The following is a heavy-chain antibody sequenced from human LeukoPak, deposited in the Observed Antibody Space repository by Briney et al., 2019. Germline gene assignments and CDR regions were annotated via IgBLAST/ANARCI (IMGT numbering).Heavy chain of an antibody. D-gene: IGHD2-2*01. CDR3: AKDRRYCSSTSCYSPDAFDI. CDR2: IRYDGSNK. CDR1: GFTFSSYG. J-gene: IGHJ3*02. Sequence: GGSLRLSCAASGFTFSSYGMRWVRQAPGKGLEWVAFIRYDGSNKYYADSVKGRFTISRDNSKNTLYLQMNSLRAEDTAVYYCAKDRRYCSSTSCYSPDAFDIWGQGTMVTVSS. V-gene: IGHV3-30*02.